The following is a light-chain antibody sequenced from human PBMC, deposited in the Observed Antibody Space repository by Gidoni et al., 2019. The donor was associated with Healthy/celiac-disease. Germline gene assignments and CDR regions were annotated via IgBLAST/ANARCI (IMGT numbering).Light chain of an antibody. CDR3: WSYAGSSPWV. Sequence: QSALTQPASVSGSPGQSITISCHGTRSDVGCFNLVYWYQQHTGKSPKLMNYEGSKRLSGVSNRMSGSKSGNTASLMSSGLQAEDEADYYCWSYAGSSPWVFGGGTKLTVL. CDR1: RSDVGCFNL. CDR2: EGS. V-gene: IGLV2-23*01. J-gene: IGLJ3*02.